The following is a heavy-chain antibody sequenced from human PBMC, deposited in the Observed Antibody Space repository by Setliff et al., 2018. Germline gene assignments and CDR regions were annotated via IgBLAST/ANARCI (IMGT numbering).Heavy chain of an antibody. V-gene: IGHV4-4*02. Sequence: SETLSLTCAVSGGSISSSNWWSWVRQPPGKGLEWIGYIYYSGSTYYNPSLKSRVTISVDTSKNQFSLKLSSVTAADTAVYYCARHVYGSGSYYNWFDPWGQGTLVTVSS. CDR1: GGSISSSNW. CDR3: ARHVYGSGSYYNWFDP. D-gene: IGHD3-10*01. J-gene: IGHJ5*02. CDR2: IYYSGST.